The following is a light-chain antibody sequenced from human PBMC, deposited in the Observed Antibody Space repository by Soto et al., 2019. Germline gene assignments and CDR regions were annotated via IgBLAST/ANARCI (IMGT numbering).Light chain of an antibody. CDR2: DVS. CDR1: SNDVGAYKY. J-gene: IGLJ2*01. Sequence: QSALTQPASVSGSPGQSITVSCTGTSNDVGAYKYVSWYQQYPGKAPKLMIYDVSNRPSGVSSRFSGSKSGNTASLTISGLQGEDEADYYCSSYTSSNSLIFGGGTKLTVL. CDR3: SSYTSSNSLI. V-gene: IGLV2-14*01.